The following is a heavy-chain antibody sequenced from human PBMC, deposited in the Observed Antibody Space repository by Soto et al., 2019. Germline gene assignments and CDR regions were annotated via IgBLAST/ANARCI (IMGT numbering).Heavy chain of an antibody. J-gene: IGHJ4*02. V-gene: IGHV3-7*03. CDR2: IKEDGSEK. CDR3: ARDGGSSHWYAPLFDH. CDR1: GFTFSTSW. D-gene: IGHD2-2*01. Sequence: VGSLRLSCAASGFTFSTSWMSWVRQAPGKGLEWVANIKEDGSEKYYVDSVKGRFTISRDNAKNSLYLQMSSLRGDDTAVYYCARDGGSSHWYAPLFDHWGQGDLVTVSS.